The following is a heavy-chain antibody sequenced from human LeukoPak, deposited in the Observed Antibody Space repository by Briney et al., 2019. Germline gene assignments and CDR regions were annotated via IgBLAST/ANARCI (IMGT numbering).Heavy chain of an antibody. J-gene: IGHJ3*01. V-gene: IGHV3-20*04. CDR3: ARDLHINVVTPGSTGLDS. CDR2: INWNGGRT. D-gene: IGHD4-23*01. CDR1: GFTFDDYG. Sequence: PGGSLRLPCEGSGFTFDDYGMSWVRHLPGKGLEWVSGINWNGGRTGYAESLRGRFTISRDNAKRSLFLQMDSLRVDDTALYYCARDLHINVVTPGSTGLDSWGQGTMVIVSS.